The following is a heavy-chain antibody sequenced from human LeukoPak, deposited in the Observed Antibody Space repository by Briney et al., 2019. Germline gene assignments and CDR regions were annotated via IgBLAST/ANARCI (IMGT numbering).Heavy chain of an antibody. Sequence: GGSLRLSCAASGFTFSSYSMNWVRQAPGKGLEWVSSISSSSSYLYYADSVRGRFTISRDNAKNSLYLQMNSLRAEDTAVYYCARDFHPNPYWGQGTLVTVSS. J-gene: IGHJ4*02. CDR3: ARDFHPNPY. D-gene: IGHD2/OR15-2a*01. CDR2: ISSSSSYL. V-gene: IGHV3-21*01. CDR1: GFTFSSYS.